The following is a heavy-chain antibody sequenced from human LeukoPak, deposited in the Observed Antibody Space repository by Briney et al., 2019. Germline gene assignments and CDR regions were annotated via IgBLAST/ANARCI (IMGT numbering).Heavy chain of an antibody. CDR2: IIPIFGIA. CDR1: GGTFSSYA. D-gene: IGHD2-15*01. V-gene: IGHV1-69*04. J-gene: IGHJ5*02. CDR3: ASSSGGCSGGSCYYWFDP. Sequence: SVNVSCKASGGTFSSYAISWVRQAPGQGLEWMGRIIPIFGIANYAQKYQGRVTITADKSTSTAYMELSSLRSEDTAVYYCASSSGGCSGGSCYYWFDPWGQGTLVTVSS.